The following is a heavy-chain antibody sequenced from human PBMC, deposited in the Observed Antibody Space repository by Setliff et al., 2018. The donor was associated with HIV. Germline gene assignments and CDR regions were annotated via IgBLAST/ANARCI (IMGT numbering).Heavy chain of an antibody. V-gene: IGHV1-18*01. CDR1: GYSFNTYG. D-gene: IGHD3-10*01. CDR2: ISAYNGKT. Sequence: EASVKVSCKTSGYSFNTYGIGWMRQAPGQGLEWMGWISAYNGKTNLAQKFQGRVTVTTDSSTSTAYMELRSLRSDDTAVYFCARDWNYFASGSNAFDIWGQGTMVTVSS. CDR3: ARDWNYFASGSNAFDI. J-gene: IGHJ3*02.